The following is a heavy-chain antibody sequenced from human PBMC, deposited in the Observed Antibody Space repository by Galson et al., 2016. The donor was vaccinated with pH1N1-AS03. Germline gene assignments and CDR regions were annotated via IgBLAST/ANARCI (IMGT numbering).Heavy chain of an antibody. J-gene: IGHJ5*02. D-gene: IGHD4-17*01. CDR3: ARRVYGDYVNWFDP. CDR1: GGSISSSSYY. CDR2: IYYSGST. V-gene: IGHV4-39*01. Sequence: SETLSLTCTVSGGSISSSSYYWGWIRQPPGKGLEWIGSIYYSGSTYYNPSLKSRVTISVDTSKNQFSLKLRSVTAADTAVYYCARRVYGDYVNWFDPWGQGTLVTVSS.